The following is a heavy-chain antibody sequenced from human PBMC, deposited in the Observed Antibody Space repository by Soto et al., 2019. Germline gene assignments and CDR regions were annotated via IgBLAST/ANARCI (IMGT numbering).Heavy chain of an antibody. V-gene: IGHV1-2*02. CDR2: INPNSGGT. CDR1: GYTFTGYY. D-gene: IGHD6-13*01. CDR3: ARDLAAAGTPWYDYYGMDV. J-gene: IGHJ6*02. Sequence: ASVKVSCKASGYTFTGYYMNWVRQAPGQGLEWMGWINPNSGGTNYAQKVQGRVTMTRDTSISTAYMELSRLRSDDTAVYYGARDLAAAGTPWYDYYGMDVWGQGTTVTVSS.